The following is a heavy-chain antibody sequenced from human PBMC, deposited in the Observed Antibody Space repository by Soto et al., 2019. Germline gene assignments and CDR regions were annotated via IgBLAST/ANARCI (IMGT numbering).Heavy chain of an antibody. V-gene: IGHV5-10-1*01. CDR3: ARQARSSRSYYYYVMDV. J-gene: IGHJ6*02. Sequence: GESLKISCKGSGYSFTSYWISWVRQMPGKGLEWMGRIDPSDSYTNYSPSFQGHVTISADKSISTAYLQWSSLKASDTAMYYCARQARSSRSYYYYVMDVWGQGSTVTVSS. CDR1: GYSFTSYW. CDR2: IDPSDSYT. D-gene: IGHD2-2*01.